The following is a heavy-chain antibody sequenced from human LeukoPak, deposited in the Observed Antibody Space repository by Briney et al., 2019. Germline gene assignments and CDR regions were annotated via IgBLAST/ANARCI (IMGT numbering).Heavy chain of an antibody. Sequence: GGPLRLSCAASGFNFRTYGMHWVRQAPGKGLEWVAFISYDGGKRYFGESAKGRFTIARDNSENTVSLQMNSLRAEDTAVYYCARARGGYSFDYWGQGTLVTVSS. J-gene: IGHJ4*02. CDR3: ARARGGYSFDY. CDR2: ISYDGGKR. D-gene: IGHD5-18*01. V-gene: IGHV3-30*03. CDR1: GFNFRTYG.